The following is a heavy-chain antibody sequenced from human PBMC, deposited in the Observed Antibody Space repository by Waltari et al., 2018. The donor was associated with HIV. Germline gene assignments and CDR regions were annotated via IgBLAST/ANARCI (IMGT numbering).Heavy chain of an antibody. J-gene: IGHJ4*02. V-gene: IGHV4-30-4*08. D-gene: IGHD2-21*01. CDR1: GGSISGGEYY. CDR2: IYYNGNT. CDR3: ARGNSMLRMAELDY. Sequence: QVQLQEAGPGLVKPSQTLSVTCTVSGGSISGGEYYWSWIRQSPGKGLEWIGYIYYNGNTFYSPSLKSRLSISMGWSTNQFSLNLESVTAADTALYFCARGNSMLRMAELDYWGQGTLVTVSS.